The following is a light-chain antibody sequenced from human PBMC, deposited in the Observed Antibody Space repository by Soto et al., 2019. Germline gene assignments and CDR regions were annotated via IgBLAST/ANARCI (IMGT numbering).Light chain of an antibody. CDR1: QSVSSY. V-gene: IGKV3-20*01. CDR3: QQYGSSGT. Sequence: EIVLTQSPATLSLSPGATATLFCRASQSVSSYLAWYQQKPGQAPRLLIYGASNRATGIPDRFSGSGSGTDFTLTISRLEPEDFAVYYCQQYGSSGTFGQGAKVDIK. CDR2: GAS. J-gene: IGKJ1*01.